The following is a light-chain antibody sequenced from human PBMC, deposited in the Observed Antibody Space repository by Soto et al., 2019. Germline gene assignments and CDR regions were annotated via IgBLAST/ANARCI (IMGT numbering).Light chain of an antibody. CDR1: QSISSY. V-gene: IGKV1-5*01. J-gene: IGKJ1*01. CDR3: KQYNSYWT. CDR2: DAS. Sequence: GDKVTRTCRASQSISSYLKWYQQKPRKAPKLLIDDASSLQSGVQSRFSGSGSGTEFTLTIRSLQPDDFATYYCKQYNSYWTCGQGTKVDIK.